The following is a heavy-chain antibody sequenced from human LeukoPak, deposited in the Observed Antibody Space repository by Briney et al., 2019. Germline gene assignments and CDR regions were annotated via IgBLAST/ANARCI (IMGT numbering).Heavy chain of an antibody. V-gene: IGHV4-4*09. CDR3: ARGSTMYYDFWSGYSANWYFDL. D-gene: IGHD3-3*01. CDR1: GGSISSYY. Sequence: SVTLSLTCTVSGGSISSYYWSWIRQPPGKGLEWIGYIYTSGSTNYNPSLKSRVTISVDTSKNQFSLKLSSVTAADTAVYYCARGSTMYYDFWSGYSANWYFDLWGRGTLVTVSS. CDR2: IYTSGST. J-gene: IGHJ2*01.